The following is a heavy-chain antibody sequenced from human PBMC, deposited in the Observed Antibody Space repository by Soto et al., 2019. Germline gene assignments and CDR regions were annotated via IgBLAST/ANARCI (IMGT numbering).Heavy chain of an antibody. Sequence: PGGSLRLSCAASGFTFSSYAMSWVRQAPGKGLEWVSAISGSGGSTYYADSVKGRFTISRDNSKNTLYLQMNSLRAEDTAVYYCAKGEETSTSCYYCYYYGMDVWGQGTTVTVSS. D-gene: IGHD2-2*01. J-gene: IGHJ6*02. CDR3: AKGEETSTSCYYCYYYGMDV. CDR2: ISGSGGST. V-gene: IGHV3-23*01. CDR1: GFTFSSYA.